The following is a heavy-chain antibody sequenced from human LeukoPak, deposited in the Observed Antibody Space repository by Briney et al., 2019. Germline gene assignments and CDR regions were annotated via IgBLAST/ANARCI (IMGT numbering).Heavy chain of an antibody. Sequence: PSETLSLTRAVSGGSITSYYWTWIRQPPGKGLEWIGYISYSGSTNYNPSLKSRVFISIDTSNNQLSLRLSSVTAADTAVYYCARNGDDNGHYYHYYMDVWGKGTTVTVSS. CDR1: GGSITSYY. J-gene: IGHJ6*03. D-gene: IGHD3-16*01. CDR2: ISYSGST. CDR3: ARNGDDNGHYYHYYMDV. V-gene: IGHV4-59*12.